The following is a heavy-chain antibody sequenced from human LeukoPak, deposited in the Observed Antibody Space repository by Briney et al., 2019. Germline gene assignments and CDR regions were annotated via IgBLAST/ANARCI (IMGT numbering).Heavy chain of an antibody. CDR3: AHKGATLIAFDI. CDR1: GFSLNTSGVG. D-gene: IGHD1-26*01. J-gene: IGHJ3*02. Sequence: ESGPTLVKPTQPLTLTCTFSGFSLNTSGVGVGWIRQPPGKALERLALISWGDDTRYSPSLKSRLSITKDTSKNQVVLTVTNVDPVDTATYYCAHKGATLIAFDIWGQGTMVTVSS. CDR2: ISWGDDT. V-gene: IGHV2-5*02.